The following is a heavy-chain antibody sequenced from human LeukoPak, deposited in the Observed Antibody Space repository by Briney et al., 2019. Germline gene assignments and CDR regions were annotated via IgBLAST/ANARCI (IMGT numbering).Heavy chain of an antibody. CDR1: GGSISSGSYY. J-gene: IGHJ4*02. V-gene: IGHV4-61*02. Sequence: SETLSLTCTVSGGSISSGSYYWSWIRQPAGKGLEWIGRIYTSGSTNYNPSLKSRVTISVDTSKNQFSLKLSSVTAADTAVYYCASSSGGYYYDSSGYFDYWGQGTLVTVSS. D-gene: IGHD3-22*01. CDR3: ASSSGGYYYDSSGYFDY. CDR2: IYTSGST.